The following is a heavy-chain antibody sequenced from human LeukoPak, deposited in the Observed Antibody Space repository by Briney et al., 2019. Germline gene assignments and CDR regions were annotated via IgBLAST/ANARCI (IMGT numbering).Heavy chain of an antibody. J-gene: IGHJ4*02. D-gene: IGHD1-26*01. Sequence: ASLKVSCKASGYTFTSCGISWVRQAPGQGLEWMGWISAYNGKTNNAQKLQGRVTMTTDTSTSTAYMELRSLRSDDTAVYYCAREDFRGSYDDLDYWGQGTLVTVS. CDR3: AREDFRGSYDDLDY. V-gene: IGHV1-18*01. CDR1: GYTFTSCG. CDR2: ISAYNGKT.